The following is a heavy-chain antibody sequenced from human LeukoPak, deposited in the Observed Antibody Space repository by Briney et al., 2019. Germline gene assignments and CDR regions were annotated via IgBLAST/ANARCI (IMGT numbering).Heavy chain of an antibody. D-gene: IGHD6-19*01. J-gene: IGHJ4*02. CDR3: ATDHSYIAVAGFVNY. CDR2: FDPEDGET. CDR1: GYTLTELS. Sequence: GASVKVSCKVSGYTLTELSMHWVRQAPGKGLEWMGGFDPEDGETIYAQKFQGRATMTEDTSTDTAYMELSSLRSEDTAVYYCATDHSYIAVAGFVNYWGQGTLVTVSS. V-gene: IGHV1-24*01.